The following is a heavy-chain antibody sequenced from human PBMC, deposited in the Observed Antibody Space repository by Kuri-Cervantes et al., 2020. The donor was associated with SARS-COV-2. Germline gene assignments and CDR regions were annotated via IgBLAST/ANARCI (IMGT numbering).Heavy chain of an antibody. J-gene: IGHJ4*02. Sequence: GESLKISCTSSEFTFTNAWMSWVRQAPGKGLEWVGRIKTNIDGGTTDYTAPVKGRFTISRDDSKNTLYLQMNSLKTEDTAVYYCTTWGGSGTVGYWGQGTLVTVSS. D-gene: IGHD6-13*01. V-gene: IGHV3-15*01. CDR3: TTWGGSGTVGY. CDR2: IKTNIDGGTT. CDR1: EFTFTNAW.